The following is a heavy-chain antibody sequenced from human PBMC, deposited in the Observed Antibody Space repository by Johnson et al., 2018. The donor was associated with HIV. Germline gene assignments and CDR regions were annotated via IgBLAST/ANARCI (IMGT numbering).Heavy chain of an antibody. CDR1: GFTVSSNY. CDR3: AIEIIAARRSAFDI. J-gene: IGHJ3*02. CDR2: IYSGGST. V-gene: IGHV3-66*02. Sequence: VQLVESGGGLVQPGGSLRLSCAASGFTVSSNYMSWVRQAPGKGLEWVSVIYSGGSTYYADSVKGRFTISRDNSKNTLYLQMNSLRAEDTAVYYCAIEIIAARRSAFDIWGQGTMVSV. D-gene: IGHD6-6*01.